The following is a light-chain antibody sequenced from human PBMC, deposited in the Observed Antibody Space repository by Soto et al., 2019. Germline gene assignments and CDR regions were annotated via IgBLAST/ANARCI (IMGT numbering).Light chain of an antibody. CDR2: DAS. CDR3: QQYNRYSFT. J-gene: IGKJ4*01. Sequence: DIQMTQSPSTLSASVGDRVTITCRASQSVSSWLAWYQQKPGKAPQLLIYDASTLESGVPSRFSGRGSETDFTLTISGLQPDDFATYYCQQYNRYSFTFGGGTKVEI. CDR1: QSVSSW. V-gene: IGKV1-5*01.